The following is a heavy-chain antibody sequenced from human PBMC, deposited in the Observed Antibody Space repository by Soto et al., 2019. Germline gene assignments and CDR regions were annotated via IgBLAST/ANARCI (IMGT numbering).Heavy chain of an antibody. Sequence: QVQLVQSGAEVRKSGASVKVSCKLSGASFDSYTITWVRQAPGQGLEWMGGIIPIFGTTNYAQQLQGRLTTTAEGFTGAAYMDLSSLTSEDTAVYYCARGPLYDLESGMYWYFDLWGRGTLVTFSS. V-gene: IGHV1-69*01. CDR1: GASFDSYT. CDR2: IIPIFGTT. D-gene: IGHD1-26*01. CDR3: ARGPLYDLESGMYWYFDL. J-gene: IGHJ2*01.